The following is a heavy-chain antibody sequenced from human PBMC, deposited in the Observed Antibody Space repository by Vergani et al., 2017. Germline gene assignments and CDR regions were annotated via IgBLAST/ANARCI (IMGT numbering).Heavy chain of an antibody. CDR2: IYTSGST. J-gene: IGHJ6*02. Sequence: QVQLQESGPGLVKPSQTLSLTCTVSGGSISSGSYYWSWIRQPAGKGLEWIGRIYTSGSTNYNPSLKSRVTISVDTSKNQFSLKLSSVTAADTAVYYCARTKPDSGPSYYYYGMDVWGQGTTVTVSS. CDR3: ARTKPDSGPSYYYYGMDV. D-gene: IGHD2-15*01. CDR1: GGSISSGSYY. V-gene: IGHV4-61*02.